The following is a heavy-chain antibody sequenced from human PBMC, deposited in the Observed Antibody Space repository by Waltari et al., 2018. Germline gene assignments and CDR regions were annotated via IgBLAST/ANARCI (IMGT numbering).Heavy chain of an antibody. CDR2: IWYDGSNK. J-gene: IGHJ4*02. V-gene: IGHV3-33*01. D-gene: IGHD2-21*02. CDR1: GFTFSSYG. Sequence: QVQLVESGGGVVQPGRSLRLSCAASGFTFSSYGRHWVRQAPGKGLEWVAVIWYDGSNKYYADSVKGRFTISRDNSKNTLYLQMNSLRAEDTAVYYCARGSSVVVTADYFDYWGQGTLVTVSS. CDR3: ARGSSVVVTADYFDY.